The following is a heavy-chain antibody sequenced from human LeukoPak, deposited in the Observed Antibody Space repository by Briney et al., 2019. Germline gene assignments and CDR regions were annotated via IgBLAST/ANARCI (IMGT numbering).Heavy chain of an antibody. CDR2: IYPDGNT. J-gene: IGHJ4*02. D-gene: IGHD5-18*01. CDR3: ARRGHGYGSPFDY. CDR1: GFTVSSNY. Sequence: GGSLGLSCAASGFTVSSNYMNWVRQAPGKGLEWVSMIYPDGNTFYTNSVKGRFTISRDNSKNTLDLQMSSLRAEDTAVYYCARRGHGYGSPFDYWGQGTLVTVSS. V-gene: IGHV3-66*04.